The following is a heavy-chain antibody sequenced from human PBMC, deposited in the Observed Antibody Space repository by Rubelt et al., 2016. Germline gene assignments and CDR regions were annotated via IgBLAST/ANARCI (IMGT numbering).Heavy chain of an antibody. V-gene: IGHV3-30*04. CDR2: ISYDGSNK. CDR3: AKLPWGVHYYGMDV. J-gene: IGHJ6*02. D-gene: IGHD7-27*01. CDR1: GFTFSSYA. Sequence: AASGFTFSSYAMHWVRQAPGKGLEWVAVISYDGSNKYYADSVKGRFTISRDNSKNTLYLQMNSLRAEDTAVYYCAKLPWGVHYYGMDVWGQGTTVTVSS.